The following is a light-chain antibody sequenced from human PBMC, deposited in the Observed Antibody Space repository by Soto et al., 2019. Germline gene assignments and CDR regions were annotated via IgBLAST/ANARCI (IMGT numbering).Light chain of an antibody. Sequence: QSALTQPPSASGSPGQSVTISCTGTSSDVGGYNYVSWYQQHPGKAPKLMIYEGGKRPSGVSNRFSGSKSGNTASLTISGLQAEDEADYYCCSFALRSTVIFGGGTKVTVL. CDR1: SSDVGGYNY. J-gene: IGLJ2*01. CDR3: CSFALRSTVI. V-gene: IGLV2-8*01. CDR2: EGG.